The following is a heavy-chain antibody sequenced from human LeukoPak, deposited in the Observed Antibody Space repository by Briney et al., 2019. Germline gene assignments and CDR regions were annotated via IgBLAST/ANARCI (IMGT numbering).Heavy chain of an antibody. J-gene: IGHJ4*02. D-gene: IGHD3-10*01. CDR3: ARGGSTMVTPYYFDY. CDR1: GYSFTSYW. V-gene: IGHV5-51*01. CDR2: IYPGDSDT. Sequence: GESLKISCKGSGYSFTSYWIGWVRQMPGKGLEWMGIIYPGDSDTRYSPSFQGQVTISADKSISTAYLQRSRLKASDTAMYYCARGGSTMVTPYYFDYWGQGTLVTVSS.